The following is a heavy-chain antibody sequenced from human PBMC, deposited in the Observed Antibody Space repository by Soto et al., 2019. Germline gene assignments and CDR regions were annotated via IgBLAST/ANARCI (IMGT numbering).Heavy chain of an antibody. CDR2: INHSGST. V-gene: IGHV4-34*02. J-gene: IGHJ3*02. CDR1: GGSFSGYY. D-gene: IGHD3-16*01. Sequence: QVQLQQWGAGLLKPSGTLSLTCGVYGGSFSGYYWNWIRQSPGKGLEWIGKINHSGSTNYNPSLKSLVPISVDTSKNQFSLRLSSVTAADTAVYYGARVYDYLDPRDALDTWGQGTVVVVSS. CDR3: ARVYDYLDPRDALDT.